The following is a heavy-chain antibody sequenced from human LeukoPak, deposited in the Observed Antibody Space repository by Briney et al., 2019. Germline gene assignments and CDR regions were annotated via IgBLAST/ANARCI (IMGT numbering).Heavy chain of an antibody. CDR1: GFPFSDYW. Sequence: GGSLRLSCAASGFPFSDYWMDWVRQAPGKGMEWVANIKQDGSEGYYADSVKGRFTISRDNAKSSLYLQMNSRRAEDTAVYYCSRSLDYWGQGALVTVSS. CDR3: SRSLDY. J-gene: IGHJ4*02. CDR2: IKQDGSEG. V-gene: IGHV3-7*01.